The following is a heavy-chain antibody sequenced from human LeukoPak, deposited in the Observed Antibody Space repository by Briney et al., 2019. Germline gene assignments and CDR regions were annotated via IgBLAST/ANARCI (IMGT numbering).Heavy chain of an antibody. CDR3: ARDPNRLDAFDV. D-gene: IGHD1/OR15-1a*01. Sequence: PSETLSLTCAVSGGSISTYYWNWVRQPAGKGLEWIGRIYSSGSTNYNPSLKSRVTMSVDTSKNQFSLKLSSVTAADTAVYYCARDPNRLDAFDVWGQGTMVTVSS. J-gene: IGHJ3*01. CDR2: IYSSGST. CDR1: GGSISTYY. V-gene: IGHV4-4*07.